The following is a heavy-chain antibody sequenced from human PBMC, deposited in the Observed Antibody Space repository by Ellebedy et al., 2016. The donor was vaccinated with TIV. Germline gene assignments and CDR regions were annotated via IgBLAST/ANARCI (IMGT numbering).Heavy chain of an antibody. CDR2: IYSGGST. D-gene: IGHD3-22*01. CDR1: GSPFKNHA. CDR3: ARDGYYDSSGIDY. J-gene: IGHJ4*02. V-gene: IGHV3-66*01. Sequence: PGGSLRLSCAASGSPFKNHAVSRVRQAPGKGLEWVSVIYSGGSTYYADSVKGRFTISRDNSKNTLYLQMNSLRAEDTAVYYCARDGYYDSSGIDYWGQGTLVTVSS.